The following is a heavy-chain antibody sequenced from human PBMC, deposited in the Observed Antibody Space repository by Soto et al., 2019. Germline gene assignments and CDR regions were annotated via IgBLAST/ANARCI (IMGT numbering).Heavy chain of an antibody. CDR2: MNPNSGNT. CDR1: GYTFTSYD. CDR3: ARGEGITIFGVVPEIGY. J-gene: IGHJ4*02. Sequence: GASVKVSCKASGYTFTSYDINWVRQATGQGLEWMGWMNPNSGNTGYAQKFQGRVTMTRNTSISTAYMELSSLRSEDTAVYYCARGEGITIFGVVPEIGYWGQGTLVTVSS. D-gene: IGHD3-3*01. V-gene: IGHV1-8*01.